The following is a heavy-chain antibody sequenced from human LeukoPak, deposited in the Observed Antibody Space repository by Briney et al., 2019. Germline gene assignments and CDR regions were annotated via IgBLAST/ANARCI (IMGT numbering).Heavy chain of an antibody. V-gene: IGHV3-7*05. CDR3: ARVGTRGPRVSSLDV. Sequence: PGVSLRLSCAASGFTFSTHWMTWVRQAPGRGLEWVANINQDGSEKYHVDSVKGRFTISRDNAKNSLYLQMNSLRAEDTALYYCARVGTRGPRVSSLDVWGQGTTVTVSS. J-gene: IGHJ6*02. CDR2: INQDGSEK. CDR1: GFTFSTHW. D-gene: IGHD3-16*02.